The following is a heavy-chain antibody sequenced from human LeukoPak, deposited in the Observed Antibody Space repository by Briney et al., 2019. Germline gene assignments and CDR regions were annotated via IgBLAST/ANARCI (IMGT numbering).Heavy chain of an antibody. CDR2: IYYSGST. CDR3: AREDADNYYYYMDV. CDR1: GGSISSYC. V-gene: IGHV4-59*01. J-gene: IGHJ6*03. Sequence: SETLSLTCTVSGGSISSYCWSWIRQPPGKGLEWIGYIYYSGSTNYNPSLKSRVTISVDTSKNQFSLKLSSVTAADTAVYYCAREDADNYYYYMDVWGKGTTVTVSS.